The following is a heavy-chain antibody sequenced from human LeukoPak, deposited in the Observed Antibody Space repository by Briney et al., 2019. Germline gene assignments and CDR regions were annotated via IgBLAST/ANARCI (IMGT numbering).Heavy chain of an antibody. CDR3: ARGLSRGVIPYYFDY. CDR2: IISIFGTA. D-gene: IGHD2/OR15-2a*01. J-gene: IGHJ4*02. CDR1: GGTFSSYA. Sequence: SVTVSCTASGGTFSSYAISWVRQAPGQGLEWMGGIISIFGTANYAQKFQGRVTITADESTSTAYMELSSLRSEDTAVYYCARGLSRGVIPYYFDYWGQGTLVTVSS. V-gene: IGHV1-69*01.